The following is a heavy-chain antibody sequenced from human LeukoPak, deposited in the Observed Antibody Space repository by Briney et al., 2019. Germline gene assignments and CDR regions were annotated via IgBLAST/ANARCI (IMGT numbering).Heavy chain of an antibody. CDR2: IQNKADGGTT. D-gene: IGHD3-16*01. CDR1: GFTFFNAW. CDR3: AREVMYSFDF. J-gene: IGHJ4*02. Sequence: PGGSLRLSCAASGFTFFNAWMSWVRQAPGKGLEWIGRIQNKADGGTTEYGEPVNGRFTISRDDSKSTLFLQMNGLKTEDTAVYYCAREVMYSFDFWGQGALVTVSS. V-gene: IGHV3-15*01.